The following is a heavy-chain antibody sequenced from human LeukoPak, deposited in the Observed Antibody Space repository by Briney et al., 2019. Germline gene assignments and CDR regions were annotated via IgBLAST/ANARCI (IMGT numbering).Heavy chain of an antibody. CDR3: AKSTSGSPFFDYYYYGMDV. V-gene: IGHV3-23*01. CDR1: GFTFSING. CDR2: ISGSGGST. J-gene: IGHJ6*02. D-gene: IGHD3-10*01. Sequence: GGSLRLSCEASGFTFSINGMHWVRQAPGKGLEWVSAISGSGGSTYYADSVKGRFTISRDNSKNTLYLQMNSLRAEDTAVYYCAKSTSGSPFFDYYYYGMDVWGQGTTVTVSS.